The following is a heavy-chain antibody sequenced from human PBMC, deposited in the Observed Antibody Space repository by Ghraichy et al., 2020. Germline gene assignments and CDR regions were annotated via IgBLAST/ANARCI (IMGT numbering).Heavy chain of an antibody. CDR2: IYYSGST. Sequence: SETLSLTCTVSGGSISGGGYYWSWIRQHPGKGLEWIGYIYYSGSTSYNPSLKSRVTISVDTSKNQFSLKLSSVTAADTAVYYCARRSGYIVGGMDVWGQGNTVTVSS. V-gene: IGHV4-31*03. J-gene: IGHJ6*02. CDR3: ARRSGYIVGGMDV. D-gene: IGHD3-3*01. CDR1: GGSISGGGYY.